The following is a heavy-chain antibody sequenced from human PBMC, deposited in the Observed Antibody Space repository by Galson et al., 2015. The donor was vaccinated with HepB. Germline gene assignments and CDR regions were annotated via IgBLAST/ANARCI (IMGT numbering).Heavy chain of an antibody. CDR1: GYKFTSYY. J-gene: IGHJ6*02. CDR2: INPSGGST. CDR3: AREGGAMVTMVRGPVPLYGMDV. D-gene: IGHD3-10*01. Sequence: SVKVSCKASGYKFTSYYMHWVRQAPGQGLERMGIINPSGGSTDYAQKFQGRLTMTRDTSTSTVFMELSSLRSEDTAVYYCAREGGAMVTMVRGPVPLYGMDVWGQGTTVTVSS. V-gene: IGHV1-46*01.